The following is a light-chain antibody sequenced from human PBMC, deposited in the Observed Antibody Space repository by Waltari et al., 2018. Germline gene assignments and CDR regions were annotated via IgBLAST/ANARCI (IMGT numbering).Light chain of an antibody. CDR1: RSDIGTDYD. V-gene: IGLV1-40*01. J-gene: IGLJ2*01. Sequence: SVLTQPPSVSGTPGQRVTISCTGSRSDIGTDYDFHWYQQLPGTAPKLLIYGNTNRPSGVPDRFSGSKSGTSASLAITGLQAEDEADYYCQSYDSSLSTSVFGGGTKLTVL. CDR3: QSYDSSLSTSV. CDR2: GNT.